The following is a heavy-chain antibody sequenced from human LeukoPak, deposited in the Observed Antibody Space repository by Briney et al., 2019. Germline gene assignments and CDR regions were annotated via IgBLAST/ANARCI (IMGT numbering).Heavy chain of an antibody. CDR1: GFTFNNYA. CDR3: ARDLGSSWYDHLDY. CDR2: ISGSVAGT. Sequence: PGGSLRLSCAPSGFTFNNYAMSWVRQAPGKGREWVSAISGSVAGTYYTDSVKGRFTLSRDNSKNTLYLQMNSLRADDTRIYFFARDLGSSWYDHLDYWGQGTLVTVSS. D-gene: IGHD6-13*01. J-gene: IGHJ4*02. V-gene: IGHV3-23*01.